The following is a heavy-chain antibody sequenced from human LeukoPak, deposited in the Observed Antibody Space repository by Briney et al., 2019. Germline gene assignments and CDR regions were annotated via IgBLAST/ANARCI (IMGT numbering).Heavy chain of an antibody. CDR3: AGGWIQLWNPAEYYFDY. V-gene: IGHV4-59*01. CDR1: GGSFSGYY. Sequence: SETLSLTCAVYGGSFSGYYWSWIRQPPGKGLEWIGYIYYSGSTNYNPSLKSRVTISVDTSKNQFSLKLSSVTAADTAVYYCAGGWIQLWNPAEYYFDYWGQGTLVTVSS. D-gene: IGHD5-18*01. J-gene: IGHJ4*02. CDR2: IYYSGST.